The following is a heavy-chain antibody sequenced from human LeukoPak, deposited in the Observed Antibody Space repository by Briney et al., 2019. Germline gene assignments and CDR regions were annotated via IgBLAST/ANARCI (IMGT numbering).Heavy chain of an antibody. V-gene: IGHV1-69*02. J-gene: IGHJ4*02. CDR2: IIPILGIA. CDR3: ASGYSPYYFDY. D-gene: IGHD2-2*03. Sequence: SVKVSCKASGNTFTSYYLHWVRQAPGQGLEWMGRIIPILGIANYAQKFQGRVTITADKSTSTAYMELSSLRSEDTAVYYCASGYSPYYFDYWGQGTLVTVSS. CDR1: GNTFTSYY.